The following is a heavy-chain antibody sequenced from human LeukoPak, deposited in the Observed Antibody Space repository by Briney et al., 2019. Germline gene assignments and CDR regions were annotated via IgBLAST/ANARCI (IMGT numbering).Heavy chain of an antibody. CDR2: IWYDGSNK. CDR3: ARERTSGWDAFDF. J-gene: IGHJ4*02. D-gene: IGHD6-19*01. Sequence: GGSLRLSCAASGFTFSSYSMIWVRQAPGKGLEWVAVIWYDGSNKYYADSVKGRFTISRDNSKNTLYLQMNSLRAEDTAVYYCARERTSGWDAFDFWGQGTLVTVSS. V-gene: IGHV3-33*08. CDR1: GFTFSSYS.